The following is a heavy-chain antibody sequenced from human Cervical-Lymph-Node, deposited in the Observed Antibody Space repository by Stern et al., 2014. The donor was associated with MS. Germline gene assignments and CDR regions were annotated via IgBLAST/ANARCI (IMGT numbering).Heavy chain of an antibody. CDR1: GYTFTSYG. D-gene: IGHD6-19*01. Sequence: VQLLESGAEVKKPGASVKVSCKASGYTFTSYGISWVRQAPGQGLEWMGWISAYNGNTNYAQILQGRVTVTTDTSTSTAYMELRSLRSDDTAVYYCARDQHPVAGKAIDYWGQGTLVTVSS. J-gene: IGHJ4*02. CDR3: ARDQHPVAGKAIDY. V-gene: IGHV1-18*01. CDR2: ISAYNGNT.